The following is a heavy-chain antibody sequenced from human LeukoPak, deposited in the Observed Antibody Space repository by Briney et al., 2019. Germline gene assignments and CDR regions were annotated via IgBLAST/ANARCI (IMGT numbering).Heavy chain of an antibody. CDR2: IKSKTEGGKI. J-gene: IGHJ4*02. CDR1: GFTFSNAY. Sequence: GGSLRLSCAASGFTFSNAYMSWVRQAPGEGLECVGRIKSKTEGGKIDYAAPVKGRFTIARDDSKNTLYLQMNRLKTEDTAVYYCTTDDYYYGSGSYCPLGSYWGQGALVTVSS. V-gene: IGHV3-15*01. D-gene: IGHD3-10*01. CDR3: TTDDYYYGSGSYCPLGSY.